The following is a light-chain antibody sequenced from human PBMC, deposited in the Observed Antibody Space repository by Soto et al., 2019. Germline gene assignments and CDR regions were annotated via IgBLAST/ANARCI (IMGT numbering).Light chain of an antibody. CDR3: QTWGTGPWV. CDR1: SGHSSYA. V-gene: IGLV4-69*01. Sequence: QSVLTQSPSASASQGASVKLTCTLSSGHSSYAIAWHQQQPEKGPRYLMKLNSDGSHSKGDGIPDRFSGSSSGAERYLTISSLQSEDEADYYCQTWGTGPWVFGGGTKVTVL. J-gene: IGLJ3*02. CDR2: LNSDGSH.